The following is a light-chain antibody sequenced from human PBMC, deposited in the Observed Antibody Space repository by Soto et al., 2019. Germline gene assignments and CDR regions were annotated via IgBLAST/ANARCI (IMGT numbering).Light chain of an antibody. J-gene: IGLJ1*01. Sequence: QSVLTQPPSASGSPGQSLTISCTGTSSDIGAYNYVSWYQQHPGKAPKLMVYEVAKRPSGVPDRFSASKSGNTASLTVSGLQAEDEADYYCSSYGGTDNFYVFGTGTKLTVL. CDR1: SSDIGAYNY. CDR2: EVA. V-gene: IGLV2-8*01. CDR3: SSYGGTDNFYV.